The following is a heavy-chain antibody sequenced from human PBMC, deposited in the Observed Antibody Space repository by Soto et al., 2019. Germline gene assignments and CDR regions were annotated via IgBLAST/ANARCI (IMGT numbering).Heavy chain of an antibody. CDR2: IYHSGST. CDR3: ARVSPGSSWYYYYYYGMDV. V-gene: IGHV4-4*02. Sequence: PSETLSLTCAVSGVSISSSNWWSWVRQPPGKGLEWIGEIYHSGSTNYNPSLKSRVTISVDKSKNQFSLKLSSVTAADTAVYYCARVSPGSSWYYYYYYGMDVWGQGTTVTVSS. J-gene: IGHJ6*02. D-gene: IGHD6-13*01. CDR1: GVSISSSNW.